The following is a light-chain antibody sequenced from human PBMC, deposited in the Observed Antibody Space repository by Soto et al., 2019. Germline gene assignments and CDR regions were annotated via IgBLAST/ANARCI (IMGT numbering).Light chain of an antibody. CDR1: SSDVGGYNY. Sequence: QSALTQPRSVSGSPGQSGTISCTGTSSDVGGYNYVSWYQQYPGKAPKLMIYDVSKRPSGVPDRFSGSKSGNTASLTISGLQAEDEADYYCYSYAGSYTFYVFGTGTKVTVL. CDR2: DVS. V-gene: IGLV2-11*01. J-gene: IGLJ1*01. CDR3: YSYAGSYTFYV.